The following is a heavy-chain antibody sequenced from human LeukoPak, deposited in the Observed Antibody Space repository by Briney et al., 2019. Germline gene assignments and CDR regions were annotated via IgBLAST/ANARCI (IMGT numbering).Heavy chain of an antibody. CDR2: IKSKIDGGTI. J-gene: IGHJ4*02. Sequence: PGGSLRLSCVVSGFTFSSAWMSWVRQAPGKGLEWVGRIKSKIDGGTIDYAAPVKGRFTISRDDSKNTLFLQMNSLKTEDTALYYCTTAHYILRFLEWSAWGQGTLVTVSS. D-gene: IGHD3-3*01. CDR3: TTAHYILRFLEWSA. CDR1: GFTFSSAW. V-gene: IGHV3-15*01.